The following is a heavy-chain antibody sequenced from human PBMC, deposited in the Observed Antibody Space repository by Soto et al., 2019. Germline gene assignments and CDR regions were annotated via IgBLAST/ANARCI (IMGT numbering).Heavy chain of an antibody. CDR2: IDPSDSYT. J-gene: IGHJ4*02. D-gene: IGHD5-12*01. CDR3: ASTPQRWLQSGYFDY. V-gene: IGHV5-10-1*01. Sequence: PGESLKISCKGSGYSFTSYWISWVRQMPGKGLEWMGRIDPSDSYTNYSPSFQGHVTISADKSISTAYLQWSSLKASDTAMYYCASTPQRWLQSGYFDYWGQGTLVTVSS. CDR1: GYSFTSYW.